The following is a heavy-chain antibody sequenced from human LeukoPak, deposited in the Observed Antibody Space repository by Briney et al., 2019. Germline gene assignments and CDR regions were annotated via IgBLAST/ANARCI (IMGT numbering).Heavy chain of an antibody. J-gene: IGHJ2*01. CDR1: GYTFTSYY. Sequence: ASVKVSCKASGYTFTSYYMHWVRQAPGQGLEWMGIINPSGGSTSYAQKFQGRVTMTRDTSTSTVYMELSSLRSEDTAVYYCASNHMVRGANWYFDLWGRGTLVTVSS. V-gene: IGHV1-46*01. D-gene: IGHD3-10*01. CDR3: ASNHMVRGANWYFDL. CDR2: INPSGGST.